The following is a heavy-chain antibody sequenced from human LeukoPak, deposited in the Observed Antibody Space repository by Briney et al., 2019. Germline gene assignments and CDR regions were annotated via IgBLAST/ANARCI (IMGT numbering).Heavy chain of an antibody. Sequence: KPGGSLRLSCAASGFTFSSYSMNWVRQAPGKGLEWVSSISSSSSYIYYADSVKGRFTISRDNAKNSLYLKMNSLRAEDTAVYYCARDSDILTGYYKPYYYYGMDVWGQGTTVTVSS. D-gene: IGHD3-9*01. CDR1: GFTFSSYS. CDR3: ARDSDILTGYYKPYYYYGMDV. V-gene: IGHV3-21*01. J-gene: IGHJ6*02. CDR2: ISSSSSYI.